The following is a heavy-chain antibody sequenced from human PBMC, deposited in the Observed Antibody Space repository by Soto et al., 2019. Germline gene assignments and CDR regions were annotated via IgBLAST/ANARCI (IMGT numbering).Heavy chain of an antibody. V-gene: IGHV3-23*01. CDR3: AKNDVFGAGTKDY. Sequence: EVQLLDSGGGLVQPGGSLRLSCAASGFTFSRYAMSWVRQAPGQGLEWVSAISGSGGSTYYADSLKGRFTISRDNSKNKLYQQRNRLKAEDTYVYYCAKNDVFGAGTKDYWGPGTLVTVSS. J-gene: IGHJ4*01. D-gene: IGHD3-10*01. CDR1: GFTFSRYA. CDR2: ISGSGGST.